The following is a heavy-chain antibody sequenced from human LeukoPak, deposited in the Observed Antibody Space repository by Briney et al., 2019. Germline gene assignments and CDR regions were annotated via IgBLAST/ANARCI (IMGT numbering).Heavy chain of an antibody. CDR2: IKQDGSEK. CDR3: ARSLRYDYSSGSGDV. Sequence: GGSLSLSCAASGFTFSSYWMSWVRQAPGEGLGWVANIKQDGSEKYYVDSVKGRFTISRDNAKNSLYLQMNSLRAEDTAVYYCARSLRYDYSSGSGDVWGKGTTVTVSS. J-gene: IGHJ6*04. D-gene: IGHD6-19*01. CDR1: GFTFSSYW. V-gene: IGHV3-7*03.